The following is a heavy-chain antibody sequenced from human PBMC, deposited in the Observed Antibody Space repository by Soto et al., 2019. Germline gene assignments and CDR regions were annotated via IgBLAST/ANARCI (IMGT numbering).Heavy chain of an antibody. J-gene: IGHJ4*02. CDR2: IYHSGST. Sequence: PSETLSLTCAVPGGSISSGGYSWSWIRQPPGKGLEWIGYIYHSGSTYYNPSLKSRVTISVDRSKNQFSLKLSSVTAADTAVYYCASSPRKYDSSGYYPPYYFDYWGQGTLVTVSS. CDR1: GGSISSGGYS. CDR3: ASSPRKYDSSGYYPPYYFDY. D-gene: IGHD3-22*01. V-gene: IGHV4-30-2*01.